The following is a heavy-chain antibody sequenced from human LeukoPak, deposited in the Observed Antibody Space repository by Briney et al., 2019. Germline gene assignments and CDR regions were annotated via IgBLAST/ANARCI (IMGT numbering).Heavy chain of an antibody. V-gene: IGHV3-48*02. CDR1: GFSLSSYA. J-gene: IGHJ4*02. CDR3: ARGTEVYDY. CDR2: SSSSGATI. Sequence: GGSLRLSCAASGFSLSSYAMNWVRQAPGKGLEWVSYSSSSGATIYYADSVEGRLTISRDNAKNSLHLQMNNLRDEDTAVYYCARGTEVYDYWGQGTLITVSS.